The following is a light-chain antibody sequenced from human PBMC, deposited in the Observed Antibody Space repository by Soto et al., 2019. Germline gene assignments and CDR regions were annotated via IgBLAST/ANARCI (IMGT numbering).Light chain of an antibody. CDR1: QSIRSY. CDR2: DAS. J-gene: IGKJ1*01. V-gene: IGKV1-39*01. CDR3: QQSYSTPWT. Sequence: DIQLTQAPSSLSASLGDRVTITCRASQSIRSYLNWYQQKPGKPPKLLISDASSLHFDVPSRFSGSGSGTDFTLTISSLQPEDFTTYYCQQSYSTPWTFGQGTKVDIK.